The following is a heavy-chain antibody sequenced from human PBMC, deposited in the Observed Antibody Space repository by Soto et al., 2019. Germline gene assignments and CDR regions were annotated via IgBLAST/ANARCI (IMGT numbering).Heavy chain of an antibody. V-gene: IGHV1-2*02. D-gene: IGHD1-1*01. CDR3: ARESAGKTLYGMDV. CDR1: GYTFPVSY. CDR2: INPNSGDT. Sequence: QVQLVQSGAEVKKPGASVKVSCETSGYTFPVSYTHWLRQAPGQGLEWMGWINPNSGDTNYAHKFEGKVTMTRDSSAGTAYMGLSGLRSDDTAVYFCARESAGKTLYGMDVWGQGTTVTVSS. J-gene: IGHJ6*02.